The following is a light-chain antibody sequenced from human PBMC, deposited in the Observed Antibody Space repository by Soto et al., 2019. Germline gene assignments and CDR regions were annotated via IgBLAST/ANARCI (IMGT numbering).Light chain of an antibody. Sequence: QSVLTQPPSVSGALGQRVTISCTGSSSNIGAGYDVHWYQQLPGTAPKLLIYDDSNRPSGVPDRFSGSKSGTSASLAITGLQAEDEADYYCQSYDSSLSGSVFGGGTNLTVL. V-gene: IGLV1-40*01. J-gene: IGLJ2*01. CDR1: SSNIGAGYD. CDR3: QSYDSSLSGSV. CDR2: DDS.